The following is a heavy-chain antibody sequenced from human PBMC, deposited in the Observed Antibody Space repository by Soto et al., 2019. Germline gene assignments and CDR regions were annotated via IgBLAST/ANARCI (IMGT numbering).Heavy chain of an antibody. Sequence: VQLVESGGGLVQPGGSLRLSCAASGFTFSSYSMNWVRQAPGKGLEWVSYISSSSSTIYYADSVKGRFTISRDNAKNSLYLQMNSLRDEDTAVYYCARVSSDYGDYYFDYWGQGTLVTVSS. V-gene: IGHV3-48*02. D-gene: IGHD4-17*01. CDR3: ARVSSDYGDYYFDY. CDR1: GFTFSSYS. J-gene: IGHJ4*02. CDR2: ISSSSSTI.